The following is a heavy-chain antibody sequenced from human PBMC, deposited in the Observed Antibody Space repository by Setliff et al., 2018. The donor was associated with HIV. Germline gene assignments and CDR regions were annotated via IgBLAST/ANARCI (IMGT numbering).Heavy chain of an antibody. D-gene: IGHD6-19*01. V-gene: IGHV4-59*08. CDR2: MSYSGGA. CDR1: GDSFNNYY. J-gene: IGHJ5*02. CDR3: ARLPRIALSGTFGWFDP. Sequence: KPSETLSLTCTVSGDSFNNYYCSWIRQLPGKGLEWIAYMSYSGGANYNPSLKSRVTISVDTSKGQFSLRLSSVTAADTAVYYCARLPRIALSGTFGWFDPWGQGTLVTVSS.